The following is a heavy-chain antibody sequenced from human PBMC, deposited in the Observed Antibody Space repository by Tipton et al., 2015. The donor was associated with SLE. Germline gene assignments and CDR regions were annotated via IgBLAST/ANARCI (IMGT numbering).Heavy chain of an antibody. CDR2: VFHSGST. Sequence: TLSLTCTVSGGSISSYYWNWIRQPPGKGLEWIGYVFHSGSTNYNPSLRSRVTISVDTSKNQFSLKLSSVTAADTAVYYCARGCSSITCYYYFYMDVWGKGTTVTVSS. J-gene: IGHJ6*03. V-gene: IGHV4-59*08. D-gene: IGHD2-2*01. CDR1: GGSISSYY. CDR3: ARGCSSITCYYYFYMDV.